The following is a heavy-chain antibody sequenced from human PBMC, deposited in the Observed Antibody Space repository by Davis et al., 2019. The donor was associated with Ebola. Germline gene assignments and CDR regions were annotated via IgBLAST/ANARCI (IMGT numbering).Heavy chain of an antibody. CDR2: ISSSSSYI. Sequence: GESLKISCAASGFTFSSYAMSWVRQAPGKGLEWVSSISSSSSYIYYADSVKGRFTISRDNSKNTLYLQMNSLRAEDTAVYYCARGGDIVVVPAASDYYGMDVWGQGTTVSVSS. D-gene: IGHD2-2*01. V-gene: IGHV3-21*01. J-gene: IGHJ6*02. CDR1: GFTFSSYA. CDR3: ARGGDIVVVPAASDYYGMDV.